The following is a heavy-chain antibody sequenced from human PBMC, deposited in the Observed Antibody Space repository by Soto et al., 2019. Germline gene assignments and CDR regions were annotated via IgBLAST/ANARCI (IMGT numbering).Heavy chain of an antibody. CDR2: IWYDGSNK. D-gene: IGHD6-19*01. Sequence: AGGSLRLSCAASGFTFTTYVMHWVRQAPGKGLEWVAVIWYDGSNKYFADSVKGRFTISRDNSKNTVYLQMNSLRAEDTAVYYCARGKIEVAGNRYDYWGQGTLVTVSS. J-gene: IGHJ4*02. V-gene: IGHV3-33*01. CDR1: GFTFTTYV. CDR3: ARGKIEVAGNRYDY.